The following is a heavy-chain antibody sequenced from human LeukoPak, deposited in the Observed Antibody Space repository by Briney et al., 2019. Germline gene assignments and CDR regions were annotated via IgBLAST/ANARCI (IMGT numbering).Heavy chain of an antibody. J-gene: IGHJ4*02. CDR1: GFSFSSYS. CDR2: IWYDGSNK. D-gene: IGHD4-17*01. V-gene: IGHV3-33*08. CDR3: ARDRAYGAPFDY. Sequence: GGSLRLSCAASGFSFSSYSIHWVRQAPGKGLEWVAVIWYDGSNKYYADSVKGRFTISRDNAKNSLYLQMNSLRAEDTAVYYCARDRAYGAPFDYWGQGTLVTVSS.